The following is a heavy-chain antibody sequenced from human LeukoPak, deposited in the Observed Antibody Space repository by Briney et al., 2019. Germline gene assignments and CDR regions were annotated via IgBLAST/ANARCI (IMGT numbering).Heavy chain of an antibody. CDR3: VSGSNYYYDSSGPWGFDY. CDR2: ISYDGSNK. CDR1: GFTFSSYA. V-gene: IGHV3-30-3*01. D-gene: IGHD3-22*01. Sequence: PGRSLRLSCAASGFTFSSYAMHWVRQAPGKGLEWVAVISYDGSNKYYADSVKGRFTISRDNSKNTLYLQMNSLRAEDTAVYYCVSGSNYYYDSSGPWGFDYWGQGTLVTVSS. J-gene: IGHJ4*02.